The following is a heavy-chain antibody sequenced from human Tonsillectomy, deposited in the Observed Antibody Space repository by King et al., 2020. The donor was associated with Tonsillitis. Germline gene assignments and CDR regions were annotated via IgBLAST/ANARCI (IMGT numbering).Heavy chain of an antibody. V-gene: IGHV3-21*01. CDR3: ARGXXXXMDYYFYXDX. CDR2: ISINXNXI. Sequence: VQLVESGGGLVKXGGSLGXSXAXSGXXXXSXTXXWXRQXPGXXXXWXSXISINXNXINXADSVKGRFTISRDNAKNSLYLQMNSQRAEDTAVYYCARGXXXXMDYYFYXDXXGXXTTVTVSS. J-gene: IGHJ6*03. D-gene: IGHD3-10*01. CDR1: GXXXXSXT.